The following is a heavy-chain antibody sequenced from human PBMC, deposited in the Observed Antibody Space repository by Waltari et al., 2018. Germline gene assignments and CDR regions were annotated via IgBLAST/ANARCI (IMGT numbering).Heavy chain of an antibody. CDR3: AKERAAMGPAD. CDR2: IWYDGSNK. CDR1: GFTFSSYG. D-gene: IGHD5-18*01. V-gene: IGHV3-30*18. J-gene: IGHJ4*02. Sequence: QVQLVESGGGVVQPGRSLRLSCAASGFTFSSYGMHWVSQAPGKGLEWVAVIWYDGSNKYYADSVKGRFTISRDNSKNTLYLQMNSLRAEDTAVYYCAKERAAMGPADWGQGTLVTVSS.